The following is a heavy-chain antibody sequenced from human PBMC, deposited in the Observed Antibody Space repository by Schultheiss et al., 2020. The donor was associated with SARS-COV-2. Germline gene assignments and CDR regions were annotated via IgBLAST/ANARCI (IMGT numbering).Heavy chain of an antibody. CDR2: IYYSGST. J-gene: IGHJ4*02. CDR3: ARDSETYDSSGYSAFDY. V-gene: IGHV4-59*01. D-gene: IGHD3-22*01. CDR1: GGSISSYY. Sequence: SETLSLTCTVSGGSISSYYWSWIRQHPGKGLEWIGYIYYSGSTNYNPSLKSRVTISVDTSKNQFSLKLSSVTAADTAVYYCARDSETYDSSGYSAFDYWGQGTLVTVSS.